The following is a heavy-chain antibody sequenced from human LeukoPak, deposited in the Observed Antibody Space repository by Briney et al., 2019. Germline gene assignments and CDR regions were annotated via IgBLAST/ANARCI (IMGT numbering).Heavy chain of an antibody. CDR2: IRSKAYGGTT. CDR3: TISDYGSGSYFHAVDY. CDR1: GFTFGDYA. V-gene: IGHV3-49*04. J-gene: IGHJ4*02. Sequence: GGSLRLSCTASGFTFGDYAMSWVRQAPGKGLEWVGFIRSKAYGGTTEYAASVKGRFTISRDDSKSIAYLQMNGLKTEDTAVYYCTISDYGSGSYFHAVDYWGQGTLVTVSS. D-gene: IGHD3-10*01.